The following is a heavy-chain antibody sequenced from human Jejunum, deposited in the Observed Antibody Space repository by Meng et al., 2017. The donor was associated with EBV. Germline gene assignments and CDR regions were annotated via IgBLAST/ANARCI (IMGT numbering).Heavy chain of an antibody. Sequence: QVQLQESGPRLEKPSGTLSLTCVVSGGSISDNDWWSWVRQPPGKGLEWLGEIYHGGGTNYNPSLESRVTISVDKSKNQFSLKLNSVTVADTAVYYCAGNGYYALEYWGQGILVTVFS. V-gene: IGHV4-4*02. J-gene: IGHJ4*02. D-gene: IGHD3-22*01. CDR3: AGNGYYALEY. CDR2: IYHGGGT. CDR1: GGSISDNDW.